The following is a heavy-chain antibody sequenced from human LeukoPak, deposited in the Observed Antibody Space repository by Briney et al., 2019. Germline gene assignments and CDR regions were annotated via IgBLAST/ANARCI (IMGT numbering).Heavy chain of an antibody. CDR2: INPNSGGT. CDR3: ARDDLHYLDY. J-gene: IGHJ4*02. Sequence: GASVKVSCKASGYTFTGYYIHWVRQAPGQGLEWMGWINPNSGGTNYAQKFQDRVTMTRDTAISTAYMELSRLRSDDTAVYYCARDDLHYLDYWGQGSLVAVSS. V-gene: IGHV1-2*02. CDR1: GYTFTGYY.